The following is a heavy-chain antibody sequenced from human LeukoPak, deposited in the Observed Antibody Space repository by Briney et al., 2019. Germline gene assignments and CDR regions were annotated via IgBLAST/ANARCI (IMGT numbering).Heavy chain of an antibody. CDR1: GFTFSSYA. Sequence: GGSLRLSCAASGFTFSSYAMSWVRQAPGKGLEWVAVISYDGSNKYYADSVKGRFTISRDNSKNTLYLQMNSLRAEDTAVYYCAREGSISSGIDYWGQGTLVTVSS. J-gene: IGHJ4*02. D-gene: IGHD3-10*01. CDR3: AREGSISSGIDY. V-gene: IGHV3-30*01. CDR2: ISYDGSNK.